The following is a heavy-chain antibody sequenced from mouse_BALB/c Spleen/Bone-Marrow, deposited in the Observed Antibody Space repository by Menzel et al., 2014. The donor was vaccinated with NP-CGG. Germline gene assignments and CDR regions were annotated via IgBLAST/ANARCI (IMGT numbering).Heavy chain of an antibody. CDR2: IYPGDGST. D-gene: IGHD3-2*01. V-gene: IGHV1S56*01. CDR1: GYTFTSYY. Sequence: QVQLQQSGPELVKPGASVKMSCKASGYTFTSYYIHWVKQRPGQGLEWIGWIYPGDGSTKYNEKFKGKTTLTADKSSSTAYMLLSSLTSKDSAIYFCARTDSSGSWFAYWGQGTLVTVSA. CDR3: ARTDSSGSWFAY. J-gene: IGHJ3*01.